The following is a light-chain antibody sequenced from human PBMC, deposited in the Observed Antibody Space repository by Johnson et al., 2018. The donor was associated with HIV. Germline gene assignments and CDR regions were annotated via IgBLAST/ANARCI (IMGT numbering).Light chain of an antibody. CDR3: GTWDSSLSGV. CDR2: ENN. Sequence: QSVLTQPPSVSAAPGQKVTISCSGSSSNIGNNYVSWYQQLPGTAPKLLIYENNKRPSGIPDRFSGSKSGTSATLGSTGLQTGEEAEYYCGTWDSSLSGVFGTGTKVTVL. V-gene: IGLV1-51*02. J-gene: IGLJ1*01. CDR1: SSNIGNNY.